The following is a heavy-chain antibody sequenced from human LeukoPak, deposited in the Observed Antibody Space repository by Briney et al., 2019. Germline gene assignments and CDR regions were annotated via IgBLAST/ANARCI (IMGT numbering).Heavy chain of an antibody. CDR2: INPNDGST. D-gene: IGHD2-15*01. V-gene: IGHV1-46*01. J-gene: IGHJ4*02. Sequence: ASVKVSCKASGYTFTTYYIHWVRQAPGQGLEWVGIINPNDGSTNYAQKLQGRVTMTRDTSTSTVYMELSSLGSEDTAVYYCTRDKGGSSSDYWGQGTLVTVFS. CDR1: GYTFTTYY. CDR3: TRDKGGSSSDY.